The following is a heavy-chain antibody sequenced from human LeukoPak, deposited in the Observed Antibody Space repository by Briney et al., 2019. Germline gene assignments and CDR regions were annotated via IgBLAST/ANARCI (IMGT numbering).Heavy chain of an antibody. D-gene: IGHD3-22*01. J-gene: IGHJ3*02. Sequence: MPSETLSLACTVSGGSISSSGYYWGWIRQPPGKGLQWIGSIYYSGSTYYNPSLKSRVTISVDTSKNQFSLKLSSVTAADTAVYYCARRRGWGIVVVRTGAFDIWGQGTMVTVSS. V-gene: IGHV4-39*07. CDR2: IYYSGST. CDR3: ARRRGWGIVVVRTGAFDI. CDR1: GGSISSSGYY.